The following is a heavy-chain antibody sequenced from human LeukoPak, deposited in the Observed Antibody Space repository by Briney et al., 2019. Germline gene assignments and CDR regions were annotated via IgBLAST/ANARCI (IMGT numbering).Heavy chain of an antibody. CDR3: ARGRAYYYDSSGYYYDY. Sequence: MPSETLSLTCTVSGGSISSYYWSWIRQPPGKGLEWIGYIYYSGSTNYNPSLKSRVTISVDTSKNQFSLKLSSVTAADTAVYYCARGRAYYYDSSGYYYDYWGQGTLVTVSS. V-gene: IGHV4-59*01. D-gene: IGHD3-22*01. J-gene: IGHJ4*02. CDR1: GGSISSYY. CDR2: IYYSGST.